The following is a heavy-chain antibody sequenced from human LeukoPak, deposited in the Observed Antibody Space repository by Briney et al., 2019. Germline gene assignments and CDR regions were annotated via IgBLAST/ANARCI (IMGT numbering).Heavy chain of an antibody. CDR3: AKALDFWSGYHDAFDI. Sequence: GGSLRLSCEASGFTFSSYGMHWVREAPGKGLEWVAVLSYDGSNKYYADSVKGRFTISRDNSKNTLYLQMNSLRAEDTAVYYCAKALDFWSGYHDAFDIWGQGTMVTVSS. V-gene: IGHV3-30*18. CDR2: LSYDGSNK. D-gene: IGHD3-3*01. CDR1: GFTFSSYG. J-gene: IGHJ3*02.